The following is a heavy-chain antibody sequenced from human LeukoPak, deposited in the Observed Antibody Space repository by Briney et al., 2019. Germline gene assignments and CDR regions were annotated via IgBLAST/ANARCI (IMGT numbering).Heavy chain of an antibody. V-gene: IGHV3-53*01. CDR3: ARCKGGWSDHYYGLDV. D-gene: IGHD6-19*01. CDR1: GFTLRVNY. Sequence: GGSLRLSCAASGFTLRVNYMTWVRQAPGKGLEWVSVIYANGSTYYPDSVKGRITISRDNSKSSLYLQMNSLRAEDTAVYYCARCKGGWSDHYYGLDVWGQGTTVTVSS. CDR2: IYANGST. J-gene: IGHJ6*02.